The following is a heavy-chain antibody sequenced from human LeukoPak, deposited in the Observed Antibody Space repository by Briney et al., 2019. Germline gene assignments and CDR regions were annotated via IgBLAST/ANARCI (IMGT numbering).Heavy chain of an antibody. J-gene: IGHJ4*02. V-gene: IGHV1-18*01. CDR2: VSAYNGKT. CDR1: GFSFTSRY. Sequence: GASVNVSCKASGFSFTSRYFGWVRQPPGQGLDWLGLVSAYNGKTNYGQNLQGRVTMSTDTSTSTAYMDLRGLTSDDTAVYYCARADSSWHPYFDYWGQGTLVTVSS. CDR3: ARADSSWHPYFDY. D-gene: IGHD5-18*01.